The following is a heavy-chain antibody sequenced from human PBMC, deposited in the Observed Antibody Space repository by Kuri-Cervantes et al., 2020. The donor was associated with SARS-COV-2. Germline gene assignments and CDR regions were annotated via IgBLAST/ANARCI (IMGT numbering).Heavy chain of an antibody. CDR2: INSDGSSR. J-gene: IGHJ4*02. CDR1: GFTFSTYW. V-gene: IGHV3-74*01. D-gene: IGHD5-12*01. Sequence: GGSLRLSCAASGFTFSTYWMHWVRQAPGKGLVWVSRINSDGSSRSYADSVKGRFTISRDNAKNTLFLQMNSLRAEDTAVYYSTRDPITLRVLDYWGQGTLVTVSS. CDR3: TRDPITLRVLDY.